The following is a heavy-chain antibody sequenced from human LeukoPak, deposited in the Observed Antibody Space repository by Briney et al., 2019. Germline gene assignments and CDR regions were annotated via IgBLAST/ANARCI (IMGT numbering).Heavy chain of an antibody. CDR3: ARDRFVAARQRGNWFDP. V-gene: IGHV1-18*01. CDR2: ISAYNGNT. D-gene: IGHD6-6*01. Sequence: ASVKVSCKASGYTFTSYGISWVRQAPGQGLEWMGWISAYNGNTNYAQKLQGRVTMTTDTSTSTAYMELRSLRSDDTAVYYCARDRFVAARQRGNWFDPWGQGTLVTVSS. J-gene: IGHJ5*02. CDR1: GYTFTSYG.